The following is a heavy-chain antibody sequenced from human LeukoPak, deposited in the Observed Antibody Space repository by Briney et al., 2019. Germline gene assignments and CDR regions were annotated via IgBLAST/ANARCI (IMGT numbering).Heavy chain of an antibody. CDR2: IKSKTDGGTT. CDR3: TTDMAVAGIDY. V-gene: IGHV3-15*01. CDR1: GFTFSSYS. Sequence: EPGGSLRLSCAASGFTFSSYSMNWVRQAPGKGLEWVGRIKSKTDGGTTDYAAPVKGRFTISRDDSKNTLYLQMNSLKTEDTAVYYCTTDMAVAGIDYWGQGTLVTVSS. D-gene: IGHD6-19*01. J-gene: IGHJ4*02.